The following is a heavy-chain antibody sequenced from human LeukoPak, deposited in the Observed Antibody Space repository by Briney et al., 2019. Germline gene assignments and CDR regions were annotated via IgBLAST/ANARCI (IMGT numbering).Heavy chain of an antibody. CDR1: GFTFSSYG. CDR3: ARDLNWETY. D-gene: IGHD1-1*01. V-gene: IGHV3-23*01. CDR2: ISGSGGST. J-gene: IGHJ4*02. Sequence: GGSLRLSCAASGFTFSSYGMSWVRQAPGKGLEWVSAISGSGGSTYYADSVKGRFTISRDNAKNSLYLQMNSLRAEDTAVYYCARDLNWETYWGQGTLVTVSS.